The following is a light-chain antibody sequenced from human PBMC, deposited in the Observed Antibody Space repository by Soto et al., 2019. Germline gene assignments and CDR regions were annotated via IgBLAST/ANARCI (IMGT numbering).Light chain of an antibody. J-gene: IGKJ1*01. CDR1: QGISTY. CDR2: AAS. Sequence: NQMPQPPSSQSSSVGDRVTIARRASQGISTYLAWYQQKPGKVPKLLIYAASTLLSGVPSGFSGSGAGTEFTRTISSLQPDEVATDYCQQYNRCSTWTFGQGTKVDIK. V-gene: IGKV1-27*01. CDR3: QQYNRCSTWT.